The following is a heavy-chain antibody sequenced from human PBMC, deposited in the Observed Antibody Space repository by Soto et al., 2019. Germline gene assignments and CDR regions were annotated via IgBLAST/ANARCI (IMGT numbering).Heavy chain of an antibody. CDR1: GGSISSYY. CDR2: IYYSGST. J-gene: IGHJ6*02. Sequence: SETLSLTCTVSGGSISSYYWSWIRQPPGKGLEWIGYIYYSGSTNYNPSLKSRVTISVDTSKNQFSLKLSSVTAADTAVYYCARVGDTAMVMAYYYRMDVWGQGTKVTVSS. D-gene: IGHD5-18*01. CDR3: ARVGDTAMVMAYYYRMDV. V-gene: IGHV4-59*01.